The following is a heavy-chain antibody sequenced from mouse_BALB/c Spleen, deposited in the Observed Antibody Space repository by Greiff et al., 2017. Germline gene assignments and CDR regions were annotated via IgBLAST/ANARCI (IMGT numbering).Heavy chain of an antibody. CDR1: GFTFSSYA. V-gene: IGHV5-9-4*01. D-gene: IGHD1-1*01. CDR2: ISSGDSYT. CDR3: ARGRDYGEGYYAMDY. J-gene: IGHJ4*01. Sequence: EVKLVESGGGLVKPGGSLKLSCAASGFTFSSYAMSWVRQSPEKRLEWVAEISSGDSYTYYPDTVTGRFTITRDNAKNTLYLEMSSLRSEDTAMYYCARGRDYGEGYYAMDYWGQGTSVTVSS.